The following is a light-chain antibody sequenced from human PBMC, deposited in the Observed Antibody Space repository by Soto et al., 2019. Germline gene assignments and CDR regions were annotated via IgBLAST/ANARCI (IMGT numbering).Light chain of an antibody. Sequence: QSVLTQPPSVSGSPGQSVTISCTGTSSDVGSYNRVSWYQQPPGTAPKLMLYEVSNRPSGVPDRFSGSKSGNTASLTISGLQAEDEGDYYCCSYTSSTHYVFGTGTKVTVL. J-gene: IGLJ1*01. CDR2: EVS. CDR3: CSYTSSTHYV. V-gene: IGLV2-18*02. CDR1: SSDVGSYNR.